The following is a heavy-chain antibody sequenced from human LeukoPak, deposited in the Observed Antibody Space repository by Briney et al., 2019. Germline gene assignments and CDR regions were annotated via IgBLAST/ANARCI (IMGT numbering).Heavy chain of an antibody. CDR1: GFTFSSYA. V-gene: IGHV3-30*04. Sequence: GGSLRLSCAASGFTFSSYAMHWARQAPGKGLEWVAVISYDGSNKYYADSVKGRFTISRDNSKNTLYLQMNSLRAEDTALYYCAKLKGKDGVRDGYETWGPGTMVTVSS. CDR3: AKLKGKDGVRDGYET. CDR2: ISYDGSNK. J-gene: IGHJ3*02. D-gene: IGHD1-7*01.